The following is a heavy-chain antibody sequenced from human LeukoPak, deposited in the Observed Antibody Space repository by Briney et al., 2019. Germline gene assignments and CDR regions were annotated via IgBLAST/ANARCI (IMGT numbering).Heavy chain of an antibody. Sequence: GASVKVSCKASGYTFTAYYMHWVRQAPGQGLEWMGWINPNSGGTNYAQRFQGRVTMTTDTSISTAYMELSRLTSDDTAVYHCARTYSHGRFGNWGQGTLVTVSS. CDR2: INPNSGGT. CDR3: ARTYSHGRFGN. V-gene: IGHV1-2*02. D-gene: IGHD5-18*01. CDR1: GYTFTAYY. J-gene: IGHJ4*02.